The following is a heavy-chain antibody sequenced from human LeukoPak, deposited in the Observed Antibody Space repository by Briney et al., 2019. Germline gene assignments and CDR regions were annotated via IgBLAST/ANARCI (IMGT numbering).Heavy chain of an antibody. Sequence: GGSLRLSCEASGYSFSNHEMNWVGQAPGKGLEWLSYINSGGTTKYYADSVKGRFTISRDNAKNSLYLQMNSLRADDTAVYYCARDRPRSDSYYVFDYWGQGNLVIASS. CDR1: GYSFSNHE. V-gene: IGHV3-48*03. CDR2: INSGGTTK. J-gene: IGHJ4*02. D-gene: IGHD3-10*01. CDR3: ARDRPRSDSYYVFDY.